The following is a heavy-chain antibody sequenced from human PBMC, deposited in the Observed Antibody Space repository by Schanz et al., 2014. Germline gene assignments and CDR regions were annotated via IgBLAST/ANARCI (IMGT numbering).Heavy chain of an antibody. CDR3: AKVGPYSGSLGAFDI. V-gene: IGHV3-23*04. CDR2: LSGSGGDT. J-gene: IGHJ3*02. CDR1: GFTFSSYW. Sequence: EVQLVESGGGLVQPGGSLRLSCAASGFTFSSYWMSWVRQAPGKGLEWVSALSGSGGDTYYADSVKGRFTISRDNSKNTLYLQMNSLRAEDSAVYYCAKVGPYSGSLGAFDIWGQGTMVTVSS. D-gene: IGHD1-26*01.